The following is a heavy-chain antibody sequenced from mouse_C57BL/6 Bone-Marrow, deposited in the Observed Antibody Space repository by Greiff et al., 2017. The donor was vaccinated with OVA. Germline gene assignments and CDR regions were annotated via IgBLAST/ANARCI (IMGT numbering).Heavy chain of an antibody. V-gene: IGHV5-9-1*02. Sequence: EVQGVESGEGLVKPGGSLKLSCAASGFTFSSYAMSWVRQTPEKRLEWVAYISSGGDYIYYADNVKGRFTFSRDNSRNTLYLHMSSLKSEDTAMYYCTRGVTTVVVPSYFDYWGQGTTLTVSS. D-gene: IGHD1-1*01. J-gene: IGHJ2*01. CDR3: TRGVTTVVVPSYFDY. CDR1: GFTFSSYA. CDR2: ISSGGDYI.